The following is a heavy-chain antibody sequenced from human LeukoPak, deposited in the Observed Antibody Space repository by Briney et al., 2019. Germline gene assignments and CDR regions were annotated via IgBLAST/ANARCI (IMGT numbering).Heavy chain of an antibody. J-gene: IGHJ4*02. Sequence: KPSETLSLTCTVSGGSIRSYFWSWIRQPPEKGLEWIGYVYYSGSTNYNPSLKSRVTISVDTSKKQFSLKLSSVTAADTAVYYCARRPDGTSHFDYWGQGTLVTVSS. CDR3: ARRPDGTSHFDY. V-gene: IGHV4-59*08. D-gene: IGHD6-6*01. CDR1: GGSIRSYF. CDR2: VYYSGST.